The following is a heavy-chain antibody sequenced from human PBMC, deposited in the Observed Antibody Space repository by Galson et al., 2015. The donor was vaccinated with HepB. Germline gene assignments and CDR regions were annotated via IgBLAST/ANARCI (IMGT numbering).Heavy chain of an antibody. Sequence: SLRLSCAASGFTFSRYWMSWVRQAPGKGLEWVANIQQDGSEKYYVDSVKGRFTISRDNAKNSLYLQMNSLRAEDTALYYCGAYYDSSGYHRRLYWGQGTLVTVSS. CDR1: GFTFSRYW. D-gene: IGHD3-22*01. CDR2: IQQDGSEK. V-gene: IGHV3-7*03. J-gene: IGHJ4*02. CDR3: GAYYDSSGYHRRLY.